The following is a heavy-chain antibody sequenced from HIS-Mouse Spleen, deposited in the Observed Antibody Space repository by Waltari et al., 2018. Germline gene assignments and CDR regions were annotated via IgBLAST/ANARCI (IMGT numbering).Heavy chain of an antibody. CDR2: ISSSSSTR. Sequence: EVQLVESGGGLVQPGGSLRLSCAASGFTFSSYSMNWVSRAPGKGLEWVSYISSSSSTRYYAASVKGRFTISRDNAKNSLYLQMNSLRAEDTAVYYCARDLGNWFDPWGQGTLVTVSS. CDR3: ARDLGNWFDP. J-gene: IGHJ5*02. V-gene: IGHV3-48*01. CDR1: GFTFSSYS.